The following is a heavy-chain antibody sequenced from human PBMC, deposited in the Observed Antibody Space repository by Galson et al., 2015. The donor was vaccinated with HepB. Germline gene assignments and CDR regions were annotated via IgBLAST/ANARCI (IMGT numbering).Heavy chain of an antibody. V-gene: IGHV3-30*18. CDR1: GFTFSRFG. Sequence: SLRLSCAASGFTFSRFGMFWVRQAPGKGLEWVSVMSDGGSKKYYADSVKGRFTISRDNSKNTLYLQMNSLRGEDTAVYYCAKEDGVSSALDYWGQGTLVTVSS. J-gene: IGHJ4*02. CDR3: AKEDGVSSALDY. D-gene: IGHD2-8*01. CDR2: MSDGGSKK.